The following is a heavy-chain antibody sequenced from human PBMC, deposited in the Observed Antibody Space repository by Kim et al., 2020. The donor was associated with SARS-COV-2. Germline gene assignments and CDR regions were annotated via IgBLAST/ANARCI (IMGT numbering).Heavy chain of an antibody. J-gene: IGHJ5*02. Sequence: SETLSLTCTVSGGSISSYYWSWIRQPPGKGLEWIGYIYYSGSTNYNPSLKSRVTISVDTSKNQFSLKLSSVTAADTAVYYCARVGGYNLYNWFDPWGQGTLVTVSS. CDR1: GGSISSYY. CDR3: ARVGGYNLYNWFDP. D-gene: IGHD5-12*01. V-gene: IGHV4-59*01. CDR2: IYYSGST.